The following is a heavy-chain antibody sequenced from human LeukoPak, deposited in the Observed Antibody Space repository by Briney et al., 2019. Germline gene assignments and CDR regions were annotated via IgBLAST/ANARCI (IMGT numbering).Heavy chain of an antibody. D-gene: IGHD2-15*01. J-gene: IGHJ4*02. CDR1: GGSISSGNYY. V-gene: IGHV4-31*03. CDR3: ARDSPYCSGSSCLDF. CDR2: IYYSGTT. Sequence: SQTLSLTCTVSGGSISSGNYYWSWIRQLPGKGLEWIGYIYYSGTTYYNPSLKSRVIISVDTSENQFSLKLSSVTAADTAVYYCARDSPYCSGSSCLDFWGQGTLVTVSS.